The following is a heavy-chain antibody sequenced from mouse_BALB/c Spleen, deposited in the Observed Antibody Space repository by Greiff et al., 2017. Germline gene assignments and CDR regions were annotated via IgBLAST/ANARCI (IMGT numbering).Heavy chain of an antibody. J-gene: IGHJ1*01. CDR3: ARGGGNYFYWYFDV. V-gene: IGHV3-6*02. D-gene: IGHD2-1*01. CDR2: ISYDGSN. Sequence: EVQLQQSGPGLVKPSQSLSLTCSVTGYSITSGYYWNWIRQFPGNKLEWMGYISYDGSNNYNPSLKNRISITRDTSKNQFFLKLNSVTTEDTDTYYCARGGGNYFYWYFDVWGAGTTVTVSS. CDR1: GYSITSGYY.